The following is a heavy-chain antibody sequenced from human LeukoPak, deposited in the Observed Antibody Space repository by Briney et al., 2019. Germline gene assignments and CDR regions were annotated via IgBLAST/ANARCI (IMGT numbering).Heavy chain of an antibody. CDR1: GYTFTSYG. Sequence: ASVKVSCKASGYTFTSYGISWVRQAPGQGLEWMGWISAYNGNTNYAQKLQGRVTMTTDTSTSTAYMELRSLRSDDTAVYYCARDGPTYYYDSSGYFQDWGQGTLVTVSS. CDR3: ARDGPTYYYDSSGYFQD. D-gene: IGHD3-22*01. V-gene: IGHV1-18*01. J-gene: IGHJ4*02. CDR2: ISAYNGNT.